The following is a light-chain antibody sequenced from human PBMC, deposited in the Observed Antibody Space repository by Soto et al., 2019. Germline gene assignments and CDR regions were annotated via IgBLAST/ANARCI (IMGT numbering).Light chain of an antibody. CDR3: KQYDERPPNLS. Sequence: EIVMTQSQATLSVSPGERATLSCRASQSVSRNLAWYQQKPGQAPRRLIYGSSTRATAIPARFRGSGSGTEFTLTISSLPSEDFAVYYCKQYDERPPNLSLGEGNKVDIK. CDR2: GSS. CDR1: QSVSRN. J-gene: IGKJ4*01. V-gene: IGKV3-15*01.